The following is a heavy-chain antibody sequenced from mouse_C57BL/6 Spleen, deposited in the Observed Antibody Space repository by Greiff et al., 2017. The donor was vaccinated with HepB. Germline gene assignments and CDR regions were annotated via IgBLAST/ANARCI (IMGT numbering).Heavy chain of an antibody. D-gene: IGHD3-3*01. CDR3: AREGTGAMDY. CDR1: GYTFTSYW. V-gene: IGHV1-69*01. CDR2: IDPSDSYT. J-gene: IGHJ4*01. Sequence: VQLQQSGAELVMPGASVKLSCKASGYTFTSYWMHWVKQRPGQGLEWIGEIDPSDSYTNYNQKFKGKSTLTVDKSSRTAYMQLSSLTSEDSAVSYCAREGTGAMDYWGQGTSVTVSS.